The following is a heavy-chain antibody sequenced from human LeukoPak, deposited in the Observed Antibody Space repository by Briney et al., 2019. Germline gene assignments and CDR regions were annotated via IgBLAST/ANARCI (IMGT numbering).Heavy chain of an antibody. CDR3: ATEPLSGWYVY. J-gene: IGHJ4*02. D-gene: IGHD6-19*01. CDR2: VDPEDGET. CDR1: VYTFTDYY. Sequence: ASVTISCKASVYTFTDYYMHWVQPAPGKGLEWMGRVDPEDGETIYAEKCQGRVTITADTSTDTAYMELSSLRSEDTAVYYCATEPLSGWYVYWGQGTLVTVSS. V-gene: IGHV1-69-2*01.